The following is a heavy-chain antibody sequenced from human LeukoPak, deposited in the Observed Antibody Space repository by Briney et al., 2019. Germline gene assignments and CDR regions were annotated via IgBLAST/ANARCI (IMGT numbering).Heavy chain of an antibody. V-gene: IGHV3-23*01. J-gene: IGHJ4*02. CDR1: GFTFSSYT. Sequence: GGSLRLSCAASGFTFSSYTMSWVRQAPGKGLEWVSSVSGGGDGTYYADSVKGRFTISRDISRNTLYLQMNRLRVEDTAVYYCAVGGTLRGQGTLVTVSS. CDR2: VSGGGDGT. D-gene: IGHD1-26*01. CDR3: AVGGTL.